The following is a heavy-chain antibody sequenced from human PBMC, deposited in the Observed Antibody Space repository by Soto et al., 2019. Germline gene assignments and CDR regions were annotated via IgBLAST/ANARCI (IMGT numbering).Heavy chain of an antibody. J-gene: IGHJ4*02. V-gene: IGHV1-46*01. Sequence: ASVKVSCKSSGYSFTSYHMHWVRQAPGQGPEWMGVIAPSGGGTTYTQKFQGRVTLTRDTSTSTDYMELSSLRSEDTAVYYCARDSGNYYIDYWGQGTLVTVSS. CDR1: GYSFTSYH. CDR3: ARDSGNYYIDY. CDR2: IAPSGGGT. D-gene: IGHD1-26*01.